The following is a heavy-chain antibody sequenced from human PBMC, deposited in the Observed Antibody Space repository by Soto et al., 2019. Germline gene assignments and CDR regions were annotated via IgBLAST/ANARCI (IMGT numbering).Heavy chain of an antibody. V-gene: IGHV3-7*01. J-gene: IGHJ4*02. CDR1: GFTFRSYW. Sequence: PGVSLRLSCGASGFTFRSYWMSWVRQAPGKGLEWVANINQDGSEKYYVDSVKGRFTISRDNAKNSVYLQMNSLGAEDTAVYYCARDHIVATIVFEYWGQGTLVTVSS. D-gene: IGHD5-12*01. CDR3: ARDHIVATIVFEY. CDR2: INQDGSEK.